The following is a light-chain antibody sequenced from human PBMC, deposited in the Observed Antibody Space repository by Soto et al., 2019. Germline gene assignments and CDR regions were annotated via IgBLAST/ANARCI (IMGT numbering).Light chain of an antibody. CDR3: QNYNSYWT. V-gene: IGKV1-5*01. CDR1: QRISSW. CDR2: DAS. Sequence: DIQMTQSPSTLSASVGDRVTITCRASQRISSWLAWYQQKPGKAPNLLIYDASSLQSRVPSRFSGSGSGTEFTLTISSLQPDDFATYYCQNYNSYWTFGQGTKVEIK. J-gene: IGKJ1*01.